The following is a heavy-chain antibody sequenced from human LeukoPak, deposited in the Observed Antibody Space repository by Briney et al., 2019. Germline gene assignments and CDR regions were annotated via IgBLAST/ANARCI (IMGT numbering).Heavy chain of an antibody. CDR1: GYTFTSYY. Sequence: ASVKVSCKASGYTFTSYYMHWVRQAPGQGLEWMGWISAYNGNTNYAQKLQGRVTMTTDTSTSTAYMELRSLRSDDTAVYYCAREGWELRPEVAFDIWGQGTMVTVSS. CDR3: AREGWELRPEVAFDI. V-gene: IGHV1-18*04. J-gene: IGHJ3*02. D-gene: IGHD1-26*01. CDR2: ISAYNGNT.